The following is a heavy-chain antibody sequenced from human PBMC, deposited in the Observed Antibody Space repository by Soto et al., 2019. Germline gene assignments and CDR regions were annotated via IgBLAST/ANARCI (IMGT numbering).Heavy chain of an antibody. J-gene: IGHJ4*02. CDR2: ISGSGGST. V-gene: IGHV3-23*01. CDR1: GFTFSSYA. D-gene: IGHD3-10*01. Sequence: EVQLLESGGGLVQPGGSLRLSCAASGFTFSSYAMSWVRQAPGKGPEWVSAISGSGGSTYYADSVKGRFTISRDNSKNTLYLQMNSLRAEDTAVYYCARRLWFGELLSPSYYFDYWGQGTLVTVSS. CDR3: ARRLWFGELLSPSYYFDY.